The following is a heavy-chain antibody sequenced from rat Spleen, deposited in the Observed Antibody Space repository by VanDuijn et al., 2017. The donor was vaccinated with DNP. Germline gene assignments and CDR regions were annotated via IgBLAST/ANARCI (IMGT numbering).Heavy chain of an antibody. V-gene: IGHV3-1*01. J-gene: IGHJ2*01. D-gene: IGHD1-11*01. CDR2: ISYSGTT. CDR1: GYSITSNY. CDR3: ARYDYGSSYYFDY. Sequence: EVQLQESGPGLVKPSQSLSLTCSVTGYSITSNYWGWIRKFPGNQMEWIGHISYSGTTNYNPSLKSRISITRDTSKNQFFLQLNSVTTEDTATYYCARYDYGSSYYFDYWGQGVMVAVSS.